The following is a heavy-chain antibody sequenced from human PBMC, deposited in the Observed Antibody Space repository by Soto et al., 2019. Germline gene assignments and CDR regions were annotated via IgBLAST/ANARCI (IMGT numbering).Heavy chain of an antibody. J-gene: IGHJ4*02. D-gene: IGHD6-13*01. CDR1: GFTFSSYG. CDR2: IWYDGSNK. CDR3: ARDPKQQRAEFHLDY. Sequence: QVQLVESGGGVVQPGRSLRLSCAASGFTFSSYGMHWVRQAPGKGLEWVAVIWYDGSNKYYADSVKGRFTISRDNSKNTLYLQMNSLRAEDTAVYYCARDPKQQRAEFHLDYWGQGTLVTVSS. V-gene: IGHV3-33*01.